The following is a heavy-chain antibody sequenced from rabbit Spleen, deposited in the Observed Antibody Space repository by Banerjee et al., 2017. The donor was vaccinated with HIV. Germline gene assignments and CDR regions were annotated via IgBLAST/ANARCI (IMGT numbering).Heavy chain of an antibody. V-gene: IGHV1S40*01. CDR1: GVSFSGDSY. J-gene: IGHJ4*01. CDR2: IDAGSSGFT. D-gene: IGHD2-1*01. CDR3: ARGSAAMTMVITGYYLSL. Sequence: QSLEESGGDLVKPGASLTLTCIASGVSFSGDSYMCWVRQAPGKGLEWIACIDAGSSGFTYFATWAKGRFTISKTSSTTVTLQMTSLTAADTATYVCARGSAAMTMVITGYYLSLWGQGTLVTVS.